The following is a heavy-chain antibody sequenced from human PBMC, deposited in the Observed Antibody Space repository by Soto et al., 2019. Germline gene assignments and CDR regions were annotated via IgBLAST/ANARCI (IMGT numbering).Heavy chain of an antibody. CDR1: GGSFSSYA. CDR2: IIPIFGTA. D-gene: IGHD3-10*01. J-gene: IGHJ4*02. Sequence: GXSVKVSCKGSGGSFSSYAISWVRQAPGQGLEWMGGIIPIFGTANYAQKFQGRVTITADESTSTAYMELSSLRSEDTAVYYCARADITMVRGVIIAYFDYWGQGTLVTVS. CDR3: ARADITMVRGVIIAYFDY. V-gene: IGHV1-69*13.